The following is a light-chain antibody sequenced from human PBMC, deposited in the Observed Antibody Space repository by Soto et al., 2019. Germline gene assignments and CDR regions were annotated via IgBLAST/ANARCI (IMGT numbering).Light chain of an antibody. V-gene: IGKV1-8*01. Sequence: AIRMTQSPSSFSASTGDRVTITCRASQGISSYLAWYQQKPGKAPKLLIYAASTLQSGVPSRFSGSGSGTYFTLTISSLQPEDFATYYCLQANTFPITFGQGTRLEIK. CDR3: LQANTFPIT. CDR2: AAS. CDR1: QGISSY. J-gene: IGKJ5*01.